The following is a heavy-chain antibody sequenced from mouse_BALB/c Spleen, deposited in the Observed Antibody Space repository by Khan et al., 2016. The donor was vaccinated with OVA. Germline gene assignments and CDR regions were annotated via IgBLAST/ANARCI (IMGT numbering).Heavy chain of an antibody. V-gene: IGHV3-2*02. CDR3: ARVYGWAFDY. J-gene: IGHJ2*01. CDR2: ISYSGKN. Sequence: EVQLQQSGPGLVKPSQSLSLTCTVTGYSITSDYAWNWIRQFPGNKLEWMGYISYSGKNNYNQSLKSRISITRDTSKNKFFLQLNSVTTEDTSTYYCARVYGWAFDYWGRGTPLTVSS. D-gene: IGHD2-10*02. CDR1: GYSITSDYA.